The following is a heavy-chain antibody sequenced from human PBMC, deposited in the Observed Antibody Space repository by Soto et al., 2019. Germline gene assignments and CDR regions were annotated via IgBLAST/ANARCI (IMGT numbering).Heavy chain of an antibody. V-gene: IGHV1-2*04. Sequence: GASVKVSCKASGYTFTGYYMHWVRQAPGQGLEWMGWINPNSGGTNYAQKFQGWVTMTRDTSISTAYMELSRLRSDDTAVYYCARDYEGLWFGELSSRDYYGMDVWGQGTTVTVSS. D-gene: IGHD3-10*01. CDR2: INPNSGGT. CDR3: ARDYEGLWFGELSSRDYYGMDV. J-gene: IGHJ6*02. CDR1: GYTFTGYY.